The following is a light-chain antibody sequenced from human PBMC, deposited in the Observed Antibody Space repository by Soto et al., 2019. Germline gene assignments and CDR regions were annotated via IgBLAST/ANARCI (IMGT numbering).Light chain of an antibody. V-gene: IGKV1-5*03. CDR1: QSISSW. J-gene: IGKJ1*01. CDR2: KAS. CDR3: QQYNSYSRSWT. Sequence: DIQMTQSPSTLSASVGDRVTITCRASQSISSWLAWYQQKPGKAPKLLIYKASSLESGVPSRFSGSVSGTEFTLTISSLQTDDFATYYCQQYNSYSRSWTFGQGTKVEIK.